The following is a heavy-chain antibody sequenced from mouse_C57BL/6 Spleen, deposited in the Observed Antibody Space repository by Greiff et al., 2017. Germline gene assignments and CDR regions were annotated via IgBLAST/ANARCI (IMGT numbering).Heavy chain of an antibody. CDR1: GYTFTDYN. CDR2: INPNNGGT. V-gene: IGHV1-18*01. CDR3: ARMGGYYDYYAMDY. J-gene: IGHJ4*01. Sequence: EIRLQQSGPELVKPGASVKIPCKASGYTFTDYNMDWVKQSHGKSLEWIGDINPNNGGTIYNQKFKGKATLTVDKSSSTAYMELRSLTSEDTAVYYCARMGGYYDYYAMDYWGQGTSVTVSS. D-gene: IGHD2-3*01.